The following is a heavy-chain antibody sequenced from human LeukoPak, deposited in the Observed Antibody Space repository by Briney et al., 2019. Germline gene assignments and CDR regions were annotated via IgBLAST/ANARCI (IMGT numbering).Heavy chain of an antibody. V-gene: IGHV1-2*07. CDR1: GYIFSGYY. Sequence: ASVKVSCKASGYIFSGYYMHWLRQAPGQGLEWMGWINPNSGGADYAHKFQGRVTMTRDTSISTAYMELSRLRSDDTAVYYCAAVAGLGNAFDIWGQGTMVTVSS. CDR3: AAVAGLGNAFDI. CDR2: INPNSGGA. J-gene: IGHJ3*02. D-gene: IGHD6-19*01.